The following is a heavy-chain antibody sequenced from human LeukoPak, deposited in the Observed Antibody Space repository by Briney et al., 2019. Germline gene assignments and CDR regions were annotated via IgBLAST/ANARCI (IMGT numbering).Heavy chain of an antibody. CDR3: ARRGHGYGSPFDY. V-gene: IGHV3-30-3*01. Sequence: GGSLRLSCAASGFTFSSYAMHWVRQAPGKGLEWVAVISYDGSNKYYADSVKGRFTISRDNSKNTLYLQMNSLRAEDTAVYYCARRGHGYGSPFDYWGQGTLVTVSS. CDR1: GFTFSSYA. D-gene: IGHD5-18*01. J-gene: IGHJ4*02. CDR2: ISYDGSNK.